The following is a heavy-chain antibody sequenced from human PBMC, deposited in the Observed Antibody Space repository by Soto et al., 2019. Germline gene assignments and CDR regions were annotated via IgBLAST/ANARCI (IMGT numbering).Heavy chain of an antibody. V-gene: IGHV3-21*01. CDR1: GFTFSSYS. CDR2: ISSSSSYI. D-gene: IGHD2-15*01. CDR3: ARDIVVVVAATGLVDY. Sequence: GGSLRLSCAASGFTFSSYSMNWVRQAPGKGLEWVSSISSSSSYIYYADAVKGRFTISRDNAKNSLYLQMNSLRAEDTAVYYCARDIVVVVAATGLVDYWGQGTLVTVSS. J-gene: IGHJ4*02.